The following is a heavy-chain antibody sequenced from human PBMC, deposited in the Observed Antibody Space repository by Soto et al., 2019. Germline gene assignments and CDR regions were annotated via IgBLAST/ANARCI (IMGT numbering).Heavy chain of an antibody. CDR2: TYYRSKWDY. D-gene: IGHD2-8*01. J-gene: IGHJ5*01. Sequence: SQTLSLTCAISVDSVSTNSATWDWIRQSPSRGLEWLGRTYYRSKWDYDYAASVKGRININPDTSNNQVSLHLDSVTPDDTAVYYCARLIGNSWLASWGQGTLVTVSS. CDR3: ARLIGNSWLAS. V-gene: IGHV6-1*01. CDR1: VDSVSTNSAT.